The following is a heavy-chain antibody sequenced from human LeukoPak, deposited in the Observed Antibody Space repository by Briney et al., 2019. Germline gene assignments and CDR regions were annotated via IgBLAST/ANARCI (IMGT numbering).Heavy chain of an antibody. CDR2: IWYDGSNK. D-gene: IGHD6-19*01. CDR3: AKDAVAGTSFDY. Sequence: GGSLRLFCAASGLTFSRYGMHWVRQAPGKGLEWVAIIWYDGSNKYYADSVKGRFTISRDNSKNTLDLQMNSLRAEDTAVYYCAKDAVAGTSFDYWGQGTLVTVSS. V-gene: IGHV3-33*06. J-gene: IGHJ4*02. CDR1: GLTFSRYG.